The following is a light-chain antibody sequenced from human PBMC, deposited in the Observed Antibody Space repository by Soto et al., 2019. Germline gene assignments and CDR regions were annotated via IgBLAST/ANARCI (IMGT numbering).Light chain of an antibody. CDR3: QQRSNWPLT. Sequence: EIVLTQSPATLSLSPGERATLSCRASQSVSSYLAWYQQKPGQAPRLLIYDASNRATGIPARFSGSGSLTDFTLTISGLEPEDFAVYYCQQRSNWPLTFGGGTKVEIK. V-gene: IGKV3-11*01. CDR1: QSVSSY. CDR2: DAS. J-gene: IGKJ4*01.